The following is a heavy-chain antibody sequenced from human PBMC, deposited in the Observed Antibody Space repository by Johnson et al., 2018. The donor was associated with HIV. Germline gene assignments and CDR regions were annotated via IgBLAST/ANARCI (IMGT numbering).Heavy chain of an antibody. CDR2: IWYDGSNQ. CDR1: GLTFSSYG. D-gene: IGHD3-9*01. V-gene: IGHV3-33*01. CDR3: AREEGTDILTRGDAFDI. J-gene: IGHJ3*02. Sequence: VQLVESGGGVVQPGRSLRLSCAASGLTFSSYGMHWVRQAPGKGLEWVAVIWYDGSNQDYADSVKGRFTMSRDNAKKSLYLQMNSLRAEDTAVYYCAREEGTDILTRGDAFDIWGQGTMVTVSS.